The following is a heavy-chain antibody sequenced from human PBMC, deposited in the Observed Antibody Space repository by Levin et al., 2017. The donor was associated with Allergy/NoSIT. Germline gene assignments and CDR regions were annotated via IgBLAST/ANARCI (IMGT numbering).Heavy chain of an antibody. CDR3: ARSSGWFGEPLDY. D-gene: IGHD3-10*01. Sequence: PSETLSLTCAVYGGSFSGYYWSWIRQPPGKGLEWIGEINHSGSTNYNPSLKSRVTISVDTSKNQFSLKLSSVTAADTAVYYCARSSGWFGEPLDYWGQGTLVTVSS. CDR2: INHSGST. V-gene: IGHV4-34*01. J-gene: IGHJ4*02. CDR1: GGSFSGYY.